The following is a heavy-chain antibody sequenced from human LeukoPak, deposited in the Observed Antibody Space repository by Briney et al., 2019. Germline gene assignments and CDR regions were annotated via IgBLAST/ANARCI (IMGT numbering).Heavy chain of an antibody. CDR2: VYDSGTN. D-gene: IGHD5-18*01. CDR3: ARLSGYSYTDS. J-gene: IGHJ4*02. Sequence: SETLSLTCTVSGVSISGHSWSWIRQPPGKGLEWIGYVYDSGTNNYNPSLKSRITISVDTSNNQFSLKLSSVTAADTALYYCARLSGYSYTDSWGRGTLVTVSS. V-gene: IGHV4-59*08. CDR1: GVSISGHS.